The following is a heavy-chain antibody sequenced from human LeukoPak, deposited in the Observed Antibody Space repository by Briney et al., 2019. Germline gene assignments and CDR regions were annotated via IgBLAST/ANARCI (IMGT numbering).Heavy chain of an antibody. CDR1: GFTFSSYW. V-gene: IGHV3-7*01. CDR2: IKQDGSEK. Sequence: PGGSLRLSCAASGFTFSSYWMSWVRQAPGKGLEWVANIKQDGSEKYYVDSVKGRFTISRDNAKNSLYLQMNSLRAEDTAVYYCARDPYYYGSGSYYNRVRSNWFDPWGQGTPVTVSS. J-gene: IGHJ5*02. CDR3: ARDPYYYGSGSYYNRVRSNWFDP. D-gene: IGHD3-10*01.